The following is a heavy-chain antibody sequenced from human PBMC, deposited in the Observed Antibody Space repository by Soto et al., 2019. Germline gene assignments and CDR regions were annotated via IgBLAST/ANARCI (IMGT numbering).Heavy chain of an antibody. D-gene: IGHD3-9*01. CDR1: DGSFSGYY. Sequence: SETLSLTCAVYDGSFSGYYWSWIRQSPGKGLEWIGEIHHSGSTNYNPSLRSRVTLSVDTSKNQFSLKLSSVTAADTAVYYCARVVLRYFDWLLATYNWFDPWGQGTLVTVSS. V-gene: IGHV4-34*01. J-gene: IGHJ5*02. CDR3: ARVVLRYFDWLLATYNWFDP. CDR2: IHHSGST.